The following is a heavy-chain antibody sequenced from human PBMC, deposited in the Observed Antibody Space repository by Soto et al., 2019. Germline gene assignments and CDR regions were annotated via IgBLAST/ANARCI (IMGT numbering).Heavy chain of an antibody. CDR1: GFTFSSYA. CDR2: ISGSGGST. V-gene: IGHV3-23*01. D-gene: IGHD4-17*01. CDR3: AKAAPHDYGDYDPYFDY. Sequence: GGSLRLSCAASGFTFSSYAMSWVRQAPGKGLEWVSAISGSGGSTYYADSMKGRFTISRDNSKNTLYLQMNSLRAEDTAVYYCAKAAPHDYGDYDPYFDYWGQGTLVTVSS. J-gene: IGHJ4*02.